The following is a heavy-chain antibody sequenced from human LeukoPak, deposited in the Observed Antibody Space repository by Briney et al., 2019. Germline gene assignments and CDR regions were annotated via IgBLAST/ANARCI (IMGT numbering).Heavy chain of an antibody. CDR1: GFTFSSYW. J-gene: IGHJ4*02. CDR3: ARDRKYYYDSSGYYYTY. CDR2: IKQDGSEK. Sequence: GGSLRLSCAASGFTFSSYWMSWVRQAPGKGLEWVANIKQDGSEKYYVDSVKGRFTISRDNAKNSLYLQMNSLRAEDTAVYYCARDRKYYYDSSGYYYTYWSQGTLVTVSS. D-gene: IGHD3-22*01. V-gene: IGHV3-7*01.